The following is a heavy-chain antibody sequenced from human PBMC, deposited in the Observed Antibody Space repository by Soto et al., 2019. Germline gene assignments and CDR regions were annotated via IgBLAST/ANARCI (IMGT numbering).Heavy chain of an antibody. D-gene: IGHD2-21*01. CDR1: GFNFSDYS. J-gene: IGHJ4*02. CDR2: ISSSSSFI. CDR3: AKDCGSVDGFDY. Sequence: DVQLLESGGGLVKPGGSLRLSCETSGFNFSDYSMSWVRQAPGEGLEWVSFISSSSSFIYNAESVEGRFSVSRDNARNLMYLEMSSLRVEDTAIYYCAKDCGSVDGFDYWGQGTLVAVSS. V-gene: IGHV3-21*01.